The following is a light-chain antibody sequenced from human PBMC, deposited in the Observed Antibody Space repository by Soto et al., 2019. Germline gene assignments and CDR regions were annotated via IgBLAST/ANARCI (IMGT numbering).Light chain of an antibody. CDR1: QSISSY. J-gene: IGKJ2*01. Sequence: DIQMTQSPSSLSASVGDRVTITCRASQSISSYLNWYQQKPGKAPKLLIYAASSLQSGVPSRFSGSGSGTDFNLTISSLQPEDFATYYCQQSYSTPRTFCQGTKLEIK. CDR2: AAS. V-gene: IGKV1-39*01. CDR3: QQSYSTPRT.